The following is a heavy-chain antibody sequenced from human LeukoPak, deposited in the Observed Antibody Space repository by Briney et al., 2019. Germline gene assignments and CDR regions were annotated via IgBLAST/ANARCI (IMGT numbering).Heavy chain of an antibody. CDR3: ARDRRYSSGWYSYYYYYYYMDV. V-gene: IGHV1-69*06. CDR1: GYTFTSYG. Sequence: SVKVSCKASGYTFTSYGISWVRQAPGQGLEWMGGIIPIFGTANYAQKFQGRVTITADKSTSTAYMELSSLRSEDTAVYYCARDRRYSSGWYSYYYYYYYMDVWGKGTTVTVSS. CDR2: IIPIFGTA. D-gene: IGHD6-19*01. J-gene: IGHJ6*03.